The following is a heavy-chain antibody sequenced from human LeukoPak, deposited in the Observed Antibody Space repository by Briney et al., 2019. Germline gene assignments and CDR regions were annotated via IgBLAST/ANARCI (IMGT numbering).Heavy chain of an antibody. V-gene: IGHV3-23*01. CDR2: ISGSGGTT. Sequence: GGSLRLSCAASGFTFSTYAMSWVRQAPGKGREWVSAISGSGGTTYYADSVKGRFTISRDNSKNTVYLQMNSLRAEDTAVYYCAKDGDVVVPGAFPEHWGQGTLVTVSS. J-gene: IGHJ4*02. CDR3: AKDGDVVVPGAFPEH. CDR1: GFTFSTYA. D-gene: IGHD2-2*01.